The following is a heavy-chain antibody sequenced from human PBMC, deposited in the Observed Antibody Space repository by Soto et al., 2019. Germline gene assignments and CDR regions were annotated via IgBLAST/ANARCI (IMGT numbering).Heavy chain of an antibody. CDR1: GFTFSSYW. CDR3: ARDDFWSGYSYYYYYYMDV. J-gene: IGHJ6*03. D-gene: IGHD3-3*01. CDR2: IKQDGSEK. Sequence: EVQLVESGGGLVQPGGSLRLSCAASGFTFSSYWMSWVRQAPGKGREWVANIKQDGSEKYYVDSVKGRFTISRDNAKNSLYLQMNSLRAEDTAVYYCARDDFWSGYSYYYYYYMDVWGKGTTVTVSS. V-gene: IGHV3-7*01.